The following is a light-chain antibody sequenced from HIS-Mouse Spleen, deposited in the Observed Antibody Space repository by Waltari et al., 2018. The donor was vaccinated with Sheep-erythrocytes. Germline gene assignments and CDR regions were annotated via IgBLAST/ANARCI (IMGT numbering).Light chain of an antibody. Sequence: QSVLTQPPSVSEAPRRRVTISCSGSSSNIGSNAVNWYQQLPGKAPKLLIYYDDLLPSGVSDRFSGSKSGTSASLAISGLQSEDEADYYCAAWDDSLNGVVFGGGTKLTVL. CDR1: SSNIGSNA. J-gene: IGLJ2*01. CDR2: YDD. V-gene: IGLV1-36*01. CDR3: AAWDDSLNGVV.